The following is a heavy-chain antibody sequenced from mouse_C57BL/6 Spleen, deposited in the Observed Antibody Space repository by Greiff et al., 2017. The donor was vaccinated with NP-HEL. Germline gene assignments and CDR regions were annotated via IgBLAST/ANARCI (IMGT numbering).Heavy chain of an antibody. V-gene: IGHV1-53*01. CDR2: INPSNGGT. D-gene: IGHD2-3*01. J-gene: IGHJ3*01. Sequence: VQLQQSGTELVKPGASVKLSCKASGYTFTSYWMHWVKQRPGQGLEWIGNINPSNGGTNYNEKFKSKATLTVDKSSSTAYMQLSSLTSEDSAVYYCARVLNGYFWFAYWGQGTLVTVSA. CDR3: ARVLNGYFWFAY. CDR1: GYTFTSYW.